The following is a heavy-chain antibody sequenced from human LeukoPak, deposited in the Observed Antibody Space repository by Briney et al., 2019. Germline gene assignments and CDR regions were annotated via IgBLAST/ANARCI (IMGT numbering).Heavy chain of an antibody. J-gene: IGHJ4*02. D-gene: IGHD2-15*01. V-gene: IGHV1-2*02. Sequence: GASVKVSCKSSGYTFTKYHINWVRQAPGQGLEWMGWINPNSGGTNYAQKFQGRVTMTRDTSISTAYMELSRLRSDDTAVYYCARDAGYCSGGSCYSTYYFDYWGQGTLVTVSS. CDR2: INPNSGGT. CDR1: GYTFTKYH. CDR3: ARDAGYCSGGSCYSTYYFDY.